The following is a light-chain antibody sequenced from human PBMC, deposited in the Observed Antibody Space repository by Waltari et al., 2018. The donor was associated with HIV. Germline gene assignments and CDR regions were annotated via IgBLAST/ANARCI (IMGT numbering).Light chain of an antibody. CDR3: NSRDNSGDHVL. V-gene: IGLV3-19*01. CDR2: GKN. CDR1: RPSNYY. Sequence: SSELTQVPAVSVALGQAVRITCQGDRPSNYYASWYQQNPGQAPVLVIYGKNNRPAGIPDRFSGSRSGNTASLTITGAQAEDEAVYYCNSRDNSGDHVLVGGGTKLTVL. J-gene: IGLJ2*01.